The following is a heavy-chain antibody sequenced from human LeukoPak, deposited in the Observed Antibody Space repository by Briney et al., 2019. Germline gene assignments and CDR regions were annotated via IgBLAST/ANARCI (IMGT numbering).Heavy chain of an antibody. Sequence: GGSLRLSCAASGFTFSSYWMHWVRQAPGKGLVWVSRINTNGITTNYVDSVKGRFTISRDNAKNTVYLQMNSLRADDTAVYYCTRGPGSRPDSWGQGTLVTVSS. D-gene: IGHD3-10*01. CDR1: GFTFSSYW. J-gene: IGHJ4*02. CDR2: INTNGITT. V-gene: IGHV3-74*01. CDR3: TRGPGSRPDS.